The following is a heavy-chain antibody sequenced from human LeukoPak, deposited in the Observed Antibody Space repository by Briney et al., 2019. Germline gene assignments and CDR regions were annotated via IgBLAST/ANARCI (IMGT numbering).Heavy chain of an antibody. CDR1: GFTFSSYG. J-gene: IGHJ4*02. D-gene: IGHD1-14*01. Sequence: HPGGSLRHSCAASGFTFSSYGMHWVRQAPGKGLEWVAVISYDGSNKYYADSVKGRFTISRDNSKNTLYLQMNSLRAEDTAVYYCAKGRLTGDFDYWGQGTLVTVSS. V-gene: IGHV3-30*18. CDR2: ISYDGSNK. CDR3: AKGRLTGDFDY.